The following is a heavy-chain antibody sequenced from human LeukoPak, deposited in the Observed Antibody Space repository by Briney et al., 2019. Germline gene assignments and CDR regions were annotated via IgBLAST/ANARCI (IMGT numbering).Heavy chain of an antibody. CDR1: GFTFSSDG. V-gene: IGHV3-33*01. D-gene: IGHD3-22*01. CDR3: AREAYYDSSAYYGAFDI. CDR2: IWYDGSNK. J-gene: IGHJ3*02. Sequence: PGGSLRLSCAASGFTFSSDGMHWVRQAPGKGLEWVAVIWYDGSNKYYADSVKGRFTISRDNSKNTLYLQMNSLRAEDTAVYYCAREAYYDSSAYYGAFDIWGQGTMVTVSS.